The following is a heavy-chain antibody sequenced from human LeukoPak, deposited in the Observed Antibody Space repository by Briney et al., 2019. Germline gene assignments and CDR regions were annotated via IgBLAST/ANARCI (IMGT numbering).Heavy chain of an antibody. J-gene: IGHJ6*03. D-gene: IGHD2-15*01. CDR2: ISWDGGST. CDR3: ARGIRGYCSGGSCAYYYYYYIDV. CDR1: GFTFDDYA. Sequence: PGGSLRLSCAASGFTFDDYAMHWVRQAPGKGLEWVSLISWDGGSTYYADSVKGRFTISRDNSKNSLYLQMNSLRAEDTALYYCARGIRGYCSGGSCAYYYYYYIDVWGKGTTVTVSS. V-gene: IGHV3-43D*04.